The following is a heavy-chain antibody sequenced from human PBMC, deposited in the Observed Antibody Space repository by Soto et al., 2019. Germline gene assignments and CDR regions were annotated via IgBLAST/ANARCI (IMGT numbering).Heavy chain of an antibody. J-gene: IGHJ6*02. V-gene: IGHV4-30-4*01. D-gene: IGHD3-10*01. CDR2: IYYSGST. Sequence: LSLTCTVSGGSISSGDYYWSWIRQPPGKGLEWIGYIYYSGSTYYNPSLKSRVTISVDTSKNQFSLKLSSVTAADTAVYYCARFDRGNYYGMDVWGQGTTVTVS. CDR1: GGSISSGDYY. CDR3: ARFDRGNYYGMDV.